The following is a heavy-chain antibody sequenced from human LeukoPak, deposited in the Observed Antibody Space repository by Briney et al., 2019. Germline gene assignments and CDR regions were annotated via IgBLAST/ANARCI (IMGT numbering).Heavy chain of an antibody. CDR1: GGSFSGYY. Sequence: SETLSLTCAVYGGSFSGYYWSWIRQPPGKGLEWIGEINHSGSTNYNPSLKSRVTISVDTSKNQFSLKLSSVTAADTAVYYCAREWIHNGMDVWGQGTTVTVSS. CDR2: INHSGST. D-gene: IGHD5-18*01. CDR3: AREWIHNGMDV. V-gene: IGHV4-34*01. J-gene: IGHJ6*02.